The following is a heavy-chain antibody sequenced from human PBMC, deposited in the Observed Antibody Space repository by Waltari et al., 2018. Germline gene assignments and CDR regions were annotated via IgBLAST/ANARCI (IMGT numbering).Heavy chain of an antibody. V-gene: IGHV3-23*01. J-gene: IGHJ4*02. D-gene: IGHD3-22*01. CDR3: AKDIYSDGSSYYLN. CDR2: ISGRGDST. Sequence: EVQLLESGGGLVQPGGSLRLSCTASGFTFNSYAMTWVRQAPGKGLEWVSTISGRGDSTYYADSVKGRFTISRDNSKNTLHLQMSTLRAEDTAVYYCAKDIYSDGSSYYLNWGQGTLVTVSS. CDR1: GFTFNSYA.